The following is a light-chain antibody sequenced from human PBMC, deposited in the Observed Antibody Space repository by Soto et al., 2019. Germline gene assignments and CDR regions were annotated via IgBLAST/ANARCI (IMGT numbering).Light chain of an antibody. CDR1: QSVSSN. Sequence: EIVLTQSPCTLSLSPGERATLSCRASQSVSSNLAWYQQKPGQAPRLLIYGASTRASGIPARFSGSGSGTDFTLTISSLEPEDFAVYYCQQRSNWLLTFGGGTKVDIK. V-gene: IGKV3-11*01. CDR3: QQRSNWLLT. J-gene: IGKJ4*01. CDR2: GAS.